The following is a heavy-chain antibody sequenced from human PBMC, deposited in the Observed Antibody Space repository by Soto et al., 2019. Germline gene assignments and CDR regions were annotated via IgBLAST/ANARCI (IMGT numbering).Heavy chain of an antibody. V-gene: IGHV3-23*01. CDR2: VSVGGDNT. CDR1: GFTFSNYA. D-gene: IGHD1-26*01. CDR3: ARSLRGARVQDVFDI. Sequence: EVQLLESGGGLVQPGGSLRLSCVASGFTFSNYAMCWVRQAPGKGLEWVSGVSVGGDNTYYADSVKARFTIFRDNSKNTLWLQMNTLRGEDTAVYHCARSLRGARVQDVFDIWGQGTMVTVS. J-gene: IGHJ3*02.